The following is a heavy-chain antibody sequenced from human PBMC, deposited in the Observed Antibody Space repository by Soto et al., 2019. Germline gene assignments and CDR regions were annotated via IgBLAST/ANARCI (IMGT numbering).Heavy chain of an antibody. J-gene: IGHJ2*01. CDR1: GVTFGAVA. D-gene: IGHD4-17*01. CDR3: AEAQRATTVVARYWHFDL. V-gene: IGHV3-23*01. CDR2: LSAGGGST. Sequence: PGGSLRLSCAASGVTFGAVAMAWFRQRPGAGLEWVSSLSAGGGSTYYNKALSCRFSISRANSNGTVFLKMNNLRAEDTAVYFCAEAQRATTVVARYWHFDLWGRGTLV.